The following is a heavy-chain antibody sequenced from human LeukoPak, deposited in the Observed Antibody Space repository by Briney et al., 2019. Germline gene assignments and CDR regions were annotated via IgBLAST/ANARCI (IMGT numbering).Heavy chain of an antibody. V-gene: IGHV3-74*01. CDR2: INSDGSST. D-gene: IGHD3-22*01. J-gene: IGHJ3*02. CDR3: ARDSPYYDSSYDAFDI. CDR1: GFTFSTHW. Sequence: GGSLRLSCAASGFTFSTHWMYWVRQAPGKGLVWVSRINSDGSSTSYADSVKGRFTISRDNAKNTLYLQMNSLRAEDTAVYYCARDSPYYDSSYDAFDIWGQGTMVTVSS.